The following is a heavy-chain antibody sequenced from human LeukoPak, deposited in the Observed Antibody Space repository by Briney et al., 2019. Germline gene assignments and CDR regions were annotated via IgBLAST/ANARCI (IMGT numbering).Heavy chain of an antibody. CDR2: IIHSGSS. Sequence: SETLSLTCAVYGGSFSDYSWTWIRQSPGKALEWIGEIIHSGSSHYNPSLKSRVTISVDTSTNQFSLKLTSVPAADTAVYFCARGSPGYWGQGTLVTVSS. CDR1: GGSFSDYS. V-gene: IGHV4-34*01. CDR3: ARGSPGY. J-gene: IGHJ4*02.